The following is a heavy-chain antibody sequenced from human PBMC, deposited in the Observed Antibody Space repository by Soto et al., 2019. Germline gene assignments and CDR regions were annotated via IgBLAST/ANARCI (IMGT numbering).Heavy chain of an antibody. CDR3: AKTAGYDYVWGSSGLDP. CDR1: GFSFSSYC. V-gene: IGHV3-30*18. J-gene: IGHJ5*02. D-gene: IGHD3-16*01. CDR2: ISYDGSDK. Sequence: GGSLRLSCAGSGFSFSSYCMHWVRQAPGKGLEWVAVISYDGSDKYYGDSVKGRFTISRDDSKNTLYLQMNSLRVEDTAIYYCAKTAGYDYVWGSSGLDPWGQGTLVTVPQ.